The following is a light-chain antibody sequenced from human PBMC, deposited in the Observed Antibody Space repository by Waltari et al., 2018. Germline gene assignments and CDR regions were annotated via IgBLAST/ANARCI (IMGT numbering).Light chain of an antibody. CDR1: RTDVEGYDP. J-gene: IGLJ3*02. Sequence: QSALTQPPSASGSPGQSITISCTGIRTDVEGYDPVFWYQQHPGKAPKLLIYEVTKRPSGVPDRFSDSKSDNTASLAVSGLQAEDEADYYCSSYAGGSSLMFGGGTKLTVL. CDR2: EVT. CDR3: SSYAGGSSLM. V-gene: IGLV2-8*01.